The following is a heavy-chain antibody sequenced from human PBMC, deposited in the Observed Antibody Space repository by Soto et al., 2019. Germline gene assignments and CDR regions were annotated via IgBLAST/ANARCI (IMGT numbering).Heavy chain of an antibody. J-gene: IGHJ6*03. V-gene: IGHV3-23*01. Sequence: GGSLRLSSAASGFTFSSYAMSWVRQAPGKGLEWVSAISGSGGSTYYADSVKGRFTISRDNSKNTLYLQMNSLRAEDTAVYYCAKVRRGIAAAPYYMDVWGKGTTVTVSS. CDR2: ISGSGGST. D-gene: IGHD6-13*01. CDR3: AKVRRGIAAAPYYMDV. CDR1: GFTFSSYA.